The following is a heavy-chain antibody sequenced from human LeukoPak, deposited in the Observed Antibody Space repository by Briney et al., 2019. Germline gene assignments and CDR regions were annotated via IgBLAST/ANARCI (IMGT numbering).Heavy chain of an antibody. J-gene: IGHJ4*02. CDR2: IYYSGGT. CDR1: GGSISSSSYY. Sequence: SETLSLTCTVSGGSISSSSYYWGWIRQPPGKGLEWIGSIYYSGGTYYNPSLKSRVTISINTSKNQFSLKLTSVTAADTAVYYCARAGGSGLIDYWGQGTLVTVSS. D-gene: IGHD6-19*01. V-gene: IGHV4-39*07. CDR3: ARAGGSGLIDY.